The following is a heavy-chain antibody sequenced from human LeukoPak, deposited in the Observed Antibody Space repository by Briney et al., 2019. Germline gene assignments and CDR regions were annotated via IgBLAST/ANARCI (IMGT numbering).Heavy chain of an antibody. D-gene: IGHD6-19*01. J-gene: IGHJ4*02. CDR2: INPSGGST. CDR1: GYTFTSYY. V-gene: IGHV1-46*01. CDR3: ARDAHSSGWYGSSYDY. Sequence: ASVKVSCKASGYTFTSYYTHWVRQAPGQGLEWMVIINPSGGSTSYAQKFQGRVTMTRDTSTSTVYMELSSLRSEDTAVYYCARDAHSSGWYGSSYDYWGQGTLVTVSS.